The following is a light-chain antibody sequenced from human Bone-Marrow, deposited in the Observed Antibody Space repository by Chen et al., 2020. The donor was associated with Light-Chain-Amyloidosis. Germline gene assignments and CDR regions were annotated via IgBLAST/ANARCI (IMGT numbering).Light chain of an antibody. CDR1: NTGSTS. J-gene: IGLJ3*02. CDR3: QVWDRSSDRPV. CDR2: DDS. Sequence: SYVLTQPSSVSVAPGQTATIACGGNNTGSTSVHWYQQTPGQAPLLVVYDDSDRPSGIPERLSGSNSGNTATLTISRVEAVDDADDCCQVWDRSSDRPVFGGGTKLTVL. V-gene: IGLV3-21*02.